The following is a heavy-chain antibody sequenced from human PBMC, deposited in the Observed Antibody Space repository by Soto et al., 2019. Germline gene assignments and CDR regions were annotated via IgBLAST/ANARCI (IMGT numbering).Heavy chain of an antibody. CDR2: IYYSGST. D-gene: IGHD3-10*01. J-gene: IGHJ5*02. V-gene: IGHV4-31*03. CDR3: ARERSPTRGRYNWFDP. CDR1: GGSISSGGYY. Sequence: QVQLQESGPGLVKPSQTLSLTCTVSGGSISSGGYYWSWIRQHPGKGLEWIGYIYYSGSTYYNPSLKSRVTISVDTSKNQFSLKLSSVTAADTAVYYCARERSPTRGRYNWFDPWGQGTLVTVSS.